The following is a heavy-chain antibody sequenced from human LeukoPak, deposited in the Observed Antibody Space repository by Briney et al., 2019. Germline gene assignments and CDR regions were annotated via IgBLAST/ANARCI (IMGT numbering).Heavy chain of an antibody. Sequence: SETLSLTCSVSGDSINSNYWSWMRQPPGKGLEWIGYIYYGGSTNYNPSLKSRVTISVDTSKNQFSLKLSSVTAADTAVYYCARAGWAANANWFDPWGQGTLVTVSS. D-gene: IGHD3-16*01. CDR2: IYYGGST. V-gene: IGHV4-59*08. J-gene: IGHJ5*02. CDR1: GDSINSNY. CDR3: ARAGWAANANWFDP.